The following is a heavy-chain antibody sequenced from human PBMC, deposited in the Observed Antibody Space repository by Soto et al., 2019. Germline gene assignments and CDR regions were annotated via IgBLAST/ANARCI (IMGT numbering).Heavy chain of an antibody. V-gene: IGHV3-23*01. J-gene: IGHJ4*02. CDR2: ISGSGGST. Sequence: GGSLRLSCAASGFTFSSYAMSWVRQAPRKGLEWVSAISGSGGSTYYADSVKGRFTISRDNSKNTLYLQMNSLRAEDTAVYYCAIIPTAMVTIYFDYWGQGTLVTVSS. CDR1: GFTFSSYA. D-gene: IGHD5-18*01. CDR3: AIIPTAMVTIYFDY.